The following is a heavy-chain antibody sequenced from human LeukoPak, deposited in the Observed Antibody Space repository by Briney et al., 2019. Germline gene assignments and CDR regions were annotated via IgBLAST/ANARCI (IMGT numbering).Heavy chain of an antibody. V-gene: IGHV1-69*13. CDR3: ARDFMAYCSGGSCYFE. CDR1: GGTFSSYA. J-gene: IGHJ4*02. CDR2: IIPIFGTA. Sequence: SVKVSCKASGGTFSSYAISWVRQAPGQGLEWMGGIIPIFGTANYAQKFQGRVTITADESTSTAYMELSSLRSEDTAVYYCARDFMAYCSGGSCYFEWGQGTLVTVSS. D-gene: IGHD2-15*01.